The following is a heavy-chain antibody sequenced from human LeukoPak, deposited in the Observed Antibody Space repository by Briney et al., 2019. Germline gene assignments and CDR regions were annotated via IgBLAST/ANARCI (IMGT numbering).Heavy chain of an antibody. V-gene: IGHV4-30-4*08. Sequence: SETLSLTCTVSGGSISSGDYYWSWIRQPPGKGLEWIGYIYYSGSTYYNPSLKSRVTISVDTSKNQFSLKLSSVAAADTAVYYCARDPAYGGNPGFDYWGQGTLVTVSS. CDR2: IYYSGST. CDR3: ARDPAYGGNPGFDY. D-gene: IGHD4-23*01. J-gene: IGHJ4*02. CDR1: GGSISSGDYY.